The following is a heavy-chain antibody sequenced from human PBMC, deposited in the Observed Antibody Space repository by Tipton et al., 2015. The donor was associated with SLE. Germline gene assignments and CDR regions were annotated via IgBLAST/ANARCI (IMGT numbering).Heavy chain of an antibody. Sequence: TLSLTCSVSGASTSDFYWSWIRQPPGKGLEWIGFIYATDKTRYSPSRSSRAVISVDPSKNQVSLKLTSVTAADTGTYYCASLPEHWGQGTLVAVSS. V-gene: IGHV4-4*09. CDR2: IYATDKT. CDR1: GASTSDFY. CDR3: ASLPEH. J-gene: IGHJ4*02.